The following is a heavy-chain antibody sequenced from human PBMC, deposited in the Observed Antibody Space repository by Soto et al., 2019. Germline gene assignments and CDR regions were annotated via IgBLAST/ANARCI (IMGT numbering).Heavy chain of an antibody. D-gene: IGHD5-18*01. V-gene: IGHV4-34*01. J-gene: IGHJ4*02. CDR3: ASRSYWVDY. CDR1: GGSFSGYY. CDR2: INHSGST. Sequence: SETLSLTCAAYGGSFSGYYWSWIRQPPGKGLEWIGEINHSGSTNYNPSLKSRVTISVDTSKNQFSLKLSSVTAADTAVYYCASRSYWVDYWGQGTLVTVSS.